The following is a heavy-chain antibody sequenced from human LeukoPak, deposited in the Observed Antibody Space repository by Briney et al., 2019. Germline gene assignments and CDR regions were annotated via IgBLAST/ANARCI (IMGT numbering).Heavy chain of an antibody. CDR2: MNPNSGNT. CDR3: ARSSPSMVRGVISYLFDY. J-gene: IGHJ4*02. V-gene: IGHV1-8*03. D-gene: IGHD3-10*01. CDR1: GGTFSSYA. Sequence: GASVKVSCKASGGTFSSYAINWVRQATGQGLEWMGWMNPNSGNTGYAQKFQGRVTITRNTSISTAYMELSSLRSEDTAVYYCARSSPSMVRGVISYLFDYWGQGTLVTVSS.